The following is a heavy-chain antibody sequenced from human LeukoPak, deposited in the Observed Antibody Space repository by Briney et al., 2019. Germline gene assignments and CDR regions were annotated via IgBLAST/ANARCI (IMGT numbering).Heavy chain of an antibody. D-gene: IGHD4-17*01. CDR1: GYTLTELS. CDR3: ATDITMTTVPWGAFDI. CDR2: FDPEDGET. J-gene: IGHJ3*02. Sequence: ASVKVSCKVSGYTLTELSMHWVRQAPGKGLEWMGGFDPEDGETIYAQKFQGRVTMTEDTSTDTAYMELSSLRSEDTAVYYCATDITMTTVPWGAFDIWGQGTMVTVSS. V-gene: IGHV1-24*01.